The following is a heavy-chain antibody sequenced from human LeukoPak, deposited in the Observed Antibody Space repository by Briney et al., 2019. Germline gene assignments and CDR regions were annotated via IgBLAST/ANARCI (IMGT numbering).Heavy chain of an antibody. D-gene: IGHD2-15*01. CDR2: INPNSGDT. CDR3: ARGCSDGSCYFDTFDI. J-gene: IGHJ3*02. CDR1: GYAFTGYF. V-gene: IGHV1-2*02. Sequence: LWASVKVSCKAPGYAFTGYFMHWVRHTPGQGFEWMGWINPNSGDTNYAQKFQGRVTMTRDTSISTAYLELTRLRSDATAVYYCARGCSDGSCYFDTFDIWGQGTMVTVSS.